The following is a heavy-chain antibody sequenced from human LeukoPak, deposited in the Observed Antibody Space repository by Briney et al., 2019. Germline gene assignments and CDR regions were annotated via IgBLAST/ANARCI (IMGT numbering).Heavy chain of an antibody. CDR1: GGSLSSGGYY. CDR2: IYSSGSA. Sequence: SQTLSLTCTVSGGSLSSGGYYWSWLRQHPGKGLEWIGYIYSSGSAFYNPSLKSRVTISVDTSKNQFSLKLSSVTAADTAVYYCARSATVTTREFDYWGQGTLVTVSS. CDR3: ARSATVTTREFDY. V-gene: IGHV4-31*03. D-gene: IGHD4-17*01. J-gene: IGHJ4*02.